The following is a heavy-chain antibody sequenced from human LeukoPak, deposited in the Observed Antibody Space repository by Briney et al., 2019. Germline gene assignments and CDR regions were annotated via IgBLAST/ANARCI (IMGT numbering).Heavy chain of an antibody. D-gene: IGHD2-15*01. CDR2: IYTSGST. J-gene: IGHJ5*02. CDR3: ATVVAATGGNWFDP. V-gene: IGHV4-61*02. Sequence: SQTLSLTCTVSGGSISSGSYYWSWTRQPAGKGLEWIGRIYTSGSTNYNPSLKSRVTISVDTSKNQFSLKLSSVTAADTAVYYCATVVAATGGNWFDPWGQGTLVTVSS. CDR1: GGSISSGSYY.